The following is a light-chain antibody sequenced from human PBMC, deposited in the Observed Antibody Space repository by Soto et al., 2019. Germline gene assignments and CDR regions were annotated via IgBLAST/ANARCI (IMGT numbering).Light chain of an antibody. CDR2: GAS. CDR1: QSVSNNY. V-gene: IGKV3-20*01. J-gene: IGKJ1*01. CDR3: QQYGSSVKT. Sequence: NGLTQSSGTLSLSPGEKATLPFRGRQSVSNNYLAWYQQKPGQAPSLLIFGASNRAPDIPDRFSGSGSGTDFTLTISRLEPEDFAVYFCQQYGSSVKTFGQGTKVDIK.